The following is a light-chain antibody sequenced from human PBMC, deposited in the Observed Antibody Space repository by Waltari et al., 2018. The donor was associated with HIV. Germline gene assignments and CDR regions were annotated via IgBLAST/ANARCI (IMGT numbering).Light chain of an antibody. Sequence: DIEMTQSPSTLPLSLGDRVTITCRASQTISSSLAWYQQIPGTAPKLLIYKASSLEDGVPSRFSGSGSGTEFTLTISSLQPDDIAVYFCQQYSAFPFTFGQGTKLEI. CDR1: QTISSS. CDR3: QQYSAFPFT. V-gene: IGKV1-5*03. CDR2: KAS. J-gene: IGKJ2*01.